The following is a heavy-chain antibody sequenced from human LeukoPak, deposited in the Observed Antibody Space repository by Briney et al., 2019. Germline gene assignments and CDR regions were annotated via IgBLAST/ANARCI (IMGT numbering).Heavy chain of an antibody. V-gene: IGHV3-23*01. CDR2: ISGSGGNT. Sequence: PGGSLRLSCAASGFTFRIYAMSWVRQVPGKGLEWVSTISGSGGNTYYVDSVKGRFTISRDNSKNTLYLQMNSLRAEDTAVYYCAKTYYDILTGYSNYYMDVWGKGTTVTISS. CDR1: GFTFRIYA. D-gene: IGHD3-9*01. J-gene: IGHJ6*03. CDR3: AKTYYDILTGYSNYYMDV.